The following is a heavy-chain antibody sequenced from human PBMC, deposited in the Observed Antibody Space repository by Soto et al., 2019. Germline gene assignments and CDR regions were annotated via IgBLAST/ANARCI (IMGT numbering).Heavy chain of an antibody. V-gene: IGHV4-39*01. D-gene: IGHD2-15*01. J-gene: IGHJ3*02. Sequence: SDTLSLTCAFSGDSISRISYYWGWIRQHPGKGKEWIGSDYYNGNTYYNPSLKRRVKISVDTSKNQFSLKLSFVAAADTAVYYCARVSIAVVPSTSFDIWGLGTMVTVSS. CDR1: GDSISRISYY. CDR2: DYYNGNT. CDR3: ARVSIAVVPSTSFDI.